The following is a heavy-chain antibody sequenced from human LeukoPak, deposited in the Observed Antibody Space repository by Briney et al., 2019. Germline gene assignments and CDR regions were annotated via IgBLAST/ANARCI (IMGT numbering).Heavy chain of an antibody. D-gene: IGHD6-6*01. V-gene: IGHV3-30*04. Sequence: GGSLRLSCAASGFTFNSYAMHWVRQAPGKGLEWVAVISYDGSNKYYADSVKGRFTISRDNAKNTLSLQMNSLRAEDTAVYYCGRGGPVAALDDWGQGTLVIVSS. J-gene: IGHJ4*02. CDR1: GFTFNSYA. CDR3: GRGGPVAALDD. CDR2: ISYDGSNK.